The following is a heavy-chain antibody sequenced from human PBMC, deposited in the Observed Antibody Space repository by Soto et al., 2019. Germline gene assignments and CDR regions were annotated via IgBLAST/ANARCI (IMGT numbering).Heavy chain of an antibody. CDR3: AREDYYDSSGYYRDAFDI. CDR1: GFTFSSYA. J-gene: IGHJ3*02. CDR2: ISYDGSNK. Sequence: QVQLVESGGGVVQPGRSLRLSCAASGFTFSSYAMHWVRQAPGKGLEWVAVISYDGSNKYYADSVKGRFTISRDNSKNTLYLQMNSLRAEDTAVYYCAREDYYDSSGYYRDAFDIWGQGTMVTVSS. V-gene: IGHV3-30-3*01. D-gene: IGHD3-22*01.